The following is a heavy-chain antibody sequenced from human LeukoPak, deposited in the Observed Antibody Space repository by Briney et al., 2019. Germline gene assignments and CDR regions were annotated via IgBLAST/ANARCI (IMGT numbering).Heavy chain of an antibody. Sequence: GGSLRLSCAASGFTFSSYWMSWVRQAPGKGLEWVANIKQDGSEKYYVDSVKGRFTISRDNSKNTLYLQMNSLRAEDTAVYYCARDSGAAAGRGMDVWGQGTTVIVSS. CDR2: IKQDGSEK. D-gene: IGHD6-13*01. CDR1: GFTFSSYW. V-gene: IGHV3-7*03. CDR3: ARDSGAAAGRGMDV. J-gene: IGHJ6*02.